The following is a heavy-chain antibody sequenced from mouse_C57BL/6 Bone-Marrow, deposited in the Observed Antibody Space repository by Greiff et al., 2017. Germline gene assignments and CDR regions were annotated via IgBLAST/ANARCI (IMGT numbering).Heavy chain of an antibody. CDR2: IDPSDSYT. D-gene: IGHD2-12*01. CDR3: ARGGRAYYSPYYAMDY. CDR1: GYTFTSYW. J-gene: IGHJ4*01. Sequence: QVQLQQPGAELVMPGASVKLSCKASGYTFTSYWMHWVKQRPGQGLEWIGEIDPSDSYTNYNQKFKGKSTLTVDKSSSTAYMQLSRLTSEDSAVDYCARGGRAYYSPYYAMDYWGQGTSVTVSS. V-gene: IGHV1-69*01.